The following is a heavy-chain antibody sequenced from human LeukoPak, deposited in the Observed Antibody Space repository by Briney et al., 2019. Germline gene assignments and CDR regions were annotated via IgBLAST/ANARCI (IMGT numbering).Heavy chain of an antibody. D-gene: IGHD2-15*01. CDR2: INSDGSTA. V-gene: IGHV3-74*01. CDR1: GFSFSNYW. Sequence: GGSLRLSCAASGFSFSNYWMHWVRQAPGKGLVWVSRINSDGSTADYADSVKGRFTISRDNAKNTLYLQMNSLRAEDTAVYYCADLGYCSGGSCSSTDSYWGQGTLVTVSS. CDR3: ADLGYCSGGSCSSTDSY. J-gene: IGHJ4*02.